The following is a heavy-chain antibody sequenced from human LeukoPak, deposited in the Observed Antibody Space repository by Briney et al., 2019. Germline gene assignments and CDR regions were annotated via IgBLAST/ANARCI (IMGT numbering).Heavy chain of an antibody. CDR2: ISSSSSYI. Sequence: GGCLRLSSAPSGFTFSSDNTNGVRQAPGKGLEWVSSISSSSSYIYYADSMKGRFTTSRDNAKNSLYLQLNSLRAEDTAVYYCARVTYDNSGYYCFDYWGQGTLVTVSS. CDR1: GFTFSSDN. CDR3: ARVTYDNSGYYCFDY. V-gene: IGHV3-21*06. J-gene: IGHJ4*02. D-gene: IGHD3-22*01.